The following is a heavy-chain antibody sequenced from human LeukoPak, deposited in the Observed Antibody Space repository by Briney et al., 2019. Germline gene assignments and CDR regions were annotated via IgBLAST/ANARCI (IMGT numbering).Heavy chain of an antibody. V-gene: IGHV1-69*05. Sequence: SVKVSCKASGGTFSSYAISWVRQAPGQGLEWMGGIIPIFGTANYAQKFQDRVTMTRNTSISTAYMELSSLRSDDTAVYYCARFHCSSTSCYNFDYWGQGTLVTVSS. D-gene: IGHD2-2*01. CDR2: IIPIFGTA. J-gene: IGHJ4*02. CDR1: GGTFSSYA. CDR3: ARFHCSSTSCYNFDY.